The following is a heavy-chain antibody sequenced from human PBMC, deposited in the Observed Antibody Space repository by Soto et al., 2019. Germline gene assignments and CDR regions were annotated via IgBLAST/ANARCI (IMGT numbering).Heavy chain of an antibody. CDR1: GGTFSSYA. D-gene: IGHD1-20*01. V-gene: IGHV1-69*01. CDR2: IIPIFGTA. CDR3: ARGLNTGITGTLFDP. Sequence: QVQLVQSGAEVKKPGSSVKVSCKASGGTFSSYAISWVRQAPGQGLAWMGGIIPIFGTANYAQKLQGRVTITADESTSSAYMELSSLRSEDTAVYYCARGLNTGITGTLFDPWGQGTLVTFSA. J-gene: IGHJ5*02.